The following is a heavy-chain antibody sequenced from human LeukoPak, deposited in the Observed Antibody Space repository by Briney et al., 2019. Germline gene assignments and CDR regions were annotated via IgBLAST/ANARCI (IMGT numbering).Heavy chain of an antibody. CDR2: IKQDGSEK. D-gene: IGHD2-15*01. CDR3: ARLVGVVTTYDI. V-gene: IGHV3-7*04. J-gene: IGHJ3*02. Sequence: PGGSLRLSCAASGFTFRSHWMSWVRQAPGKGLQWVASIKQDGSEKLYLDSVRGRFTISRDNAENSLYLQMNSLRDEDTAVYYCARLVGVVTTYDIWGQGTMVTVSS. CDR1: GFTFRSHW.